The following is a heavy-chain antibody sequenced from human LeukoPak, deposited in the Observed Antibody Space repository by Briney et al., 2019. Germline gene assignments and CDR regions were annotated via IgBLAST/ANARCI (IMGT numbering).Heavy chain of an antibody. Sequence: SVKVSCKASGGTFSSHAISWVRQAPGQGLEWMGGIIPIFGTANYAQKFQGRVTITTDESTSTAYMELSSLRSEDTAVYYCASDYDSSGSAFTSLDYWGQGTLVTVSS. J-gene: IGHJ4*02. V-gene: IGHV1-69*05. D-gene: IGHD3-22*01. CDR1: GGTFSSHA. CDR2: IIPIFGTA. CDR3: ASDYDSSGSAFTSLDY.